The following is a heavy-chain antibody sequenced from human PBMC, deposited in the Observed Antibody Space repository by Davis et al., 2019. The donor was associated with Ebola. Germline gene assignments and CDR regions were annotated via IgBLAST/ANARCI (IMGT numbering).Heavy chain of an antibody. J-gene: IGHJ6*02. Sequence: GESLKISCAASGFSVSTKYMNWVRQAPGKGLQWVSIMYSGGTTYYADSVKGRFTISRDSSKNTVYLQMNNLRAEDTAVYYCARGDFYYGVDDWGQGTTVTVSS. CDR2: MYSGGTT. V-gene: IGHV3-53*01. CDR1: GFSVSTKY. CDR3: ARGDFYYGVDD.